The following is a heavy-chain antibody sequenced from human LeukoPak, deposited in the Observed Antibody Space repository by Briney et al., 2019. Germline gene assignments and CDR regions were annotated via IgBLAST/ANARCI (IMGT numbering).Heavy chain of an antibody. CDR3: ARHNCNYGWFDP. CDR1: GGTLSSYA. J-gene: IGHJ5*02. V-gene: IGHV1-69*05. Sequence: SVKVSCKASGGTLSSYAISWVRQAPGQGLEWMGRIIPIFGTANYAQKFQGRVTITTDESTSTAYMELSSLRSEDTAVYYCARHNCNYGWFDPWGQGTLVTVSS. CDR2: IIPIFGTA. D-gene: IGHD1-7*01.